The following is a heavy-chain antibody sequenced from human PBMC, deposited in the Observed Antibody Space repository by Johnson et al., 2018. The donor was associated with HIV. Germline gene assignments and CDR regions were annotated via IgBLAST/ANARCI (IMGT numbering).Heavy chain of an antibody. Sequence: QVQLVESGGGLIQPGGSLRLSCAGSGFTVSSNYMSWVRQASGKGLEWVSYISSSGTTVYSADSVKGQFSISRDNAKHSLYLQMNSLRAEDTAVYYCARDRGYWDAFDIWGQGTMVTVSS. J-gene: IGHJ3*02. V-gene: IGHV3-11*04. CDR3: ARDRGYWDAFDI. CDR2: ISSSGTTV. CDR1: GFTVSSNY. D-gene: IGHD3-22*01.